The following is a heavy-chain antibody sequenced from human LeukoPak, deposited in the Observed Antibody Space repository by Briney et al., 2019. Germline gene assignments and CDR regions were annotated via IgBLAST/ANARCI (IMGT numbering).Heavy chain of an antibody. J-gene: IGHJ3*02. V-gene: IGHV4-61*02. CDR1: GDSISSGNNY. CDR3: ARDQVLLIRGAFDI. CDR2: IYSSGNT. Sequence: SETLSLTCTVSGDSISSGNNYWSWIRQPAGKGLEWIGRIYSSGNTNYNPSLKSRVTMSVDTSKNQFFLQLSSVTAADTAVYYCARDQVLLIRGAFDIWGQGTLVTVSS. D-gene: IGHD3-10*01.